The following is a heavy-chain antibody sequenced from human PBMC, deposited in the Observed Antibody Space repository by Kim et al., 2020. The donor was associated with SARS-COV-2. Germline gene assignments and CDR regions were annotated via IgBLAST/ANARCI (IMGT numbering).Heavy chain of an antibody. D-gene: IGHD6-19*01. J-gene: IGHJ1*01. CDR2: ISGSGGST. CDR1: GFTFSSYA. V-gene: IGHV3-23*01. Sequence: GGSLRLSCAASGFTFSSYAMSWVRQAPGKGLEWVSAISGSGGSTYYADSVKGRFTISRDNSKNTLYLQMNSLRAEDTAVYYCAKGFAVSGWYFPPGAEYFQHWGQGTLVTVSS. CDR3: AKGFAVSGWYFPPGAEYFQH.